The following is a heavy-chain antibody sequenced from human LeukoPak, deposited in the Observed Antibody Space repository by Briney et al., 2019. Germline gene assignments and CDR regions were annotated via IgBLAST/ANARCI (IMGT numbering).Heavy chain of an antibody. V-gene: IGHV4-4*07. CDR3: AREEQQLTRRGFDY. Sequence: SETLSLTCSVSGGSMSNYYWTWIRQPPGKGLEWLGRIYTSGSTNYNPSLKSRVTMSVDTSKNQFSLKLSSVTAADTAVYYCAREEQQLTRRGFDYWGQGTLVTVSS. CDR2: IYTSGST. D-gene: IGHD6-13*01. J-gene: IGHJ4*02. CDR1: GGSMSNYY.